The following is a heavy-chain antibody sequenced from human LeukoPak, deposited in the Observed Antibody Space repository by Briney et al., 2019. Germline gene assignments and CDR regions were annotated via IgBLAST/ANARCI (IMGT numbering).Heavy chain of an antibody. V-gene: IGHV3-7*01. J-gene: IGHJ6*03. CDR1: GFTLSSYR. CDR2: IKQDGSEK. Sequence: GGSLRLSCAASGFTLSSYRMSWVRQAPGKGMEWVANIKQDGSEKHSVDSVKGRFTISRDNAKNSLYLQMNSLRAEDTAVYYCATERAGERPRPLLSYYYMDVWGKGTTVTVSS. D-gene: IGHD3-16*01. CDR3: ATERAGERPRPLLSYYYMDV.